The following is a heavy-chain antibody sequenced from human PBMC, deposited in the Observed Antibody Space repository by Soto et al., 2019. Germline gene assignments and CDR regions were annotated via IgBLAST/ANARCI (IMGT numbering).Heavy chain of an antibody. J-gene: IGHJ5*01. CDR1: AGSMSSYY. CDR3: ARDGGGWFDY. CDR2: IYYSGIT. D-gene: IGHD2-15*01. Sequence: PSETLSLTCTVSAGSMSSYYWNWIRQPPGKGLEWIGYIYYSGITDYNPSLKSRVTMAVDTSKNHFSLKLTSVTAADTAVYYCARDGGGWFDYWGQGTLVTVSS. V-gene: IGHV4-59*01.